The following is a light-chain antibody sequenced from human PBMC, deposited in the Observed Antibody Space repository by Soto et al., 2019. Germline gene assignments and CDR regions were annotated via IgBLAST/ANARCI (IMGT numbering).Light chain of an antibody. Sequence: QSALTQPPSASGSPGQSVTISCTGTRSDVGGYNYVSWYQQHLGKAPKLIVYEVSKRPSGVPDRFSGSKSGNTASLTVSGLQAEDEADYYCSSYAGSNNFPYVFGTGTKVTVL. CDR3: SSYAGSNNFPYV. CDR1: RSDVGGYNY. J-gene: IGLJ1*01. V-gene: IGLV2-8*01. CDR2: EVS.